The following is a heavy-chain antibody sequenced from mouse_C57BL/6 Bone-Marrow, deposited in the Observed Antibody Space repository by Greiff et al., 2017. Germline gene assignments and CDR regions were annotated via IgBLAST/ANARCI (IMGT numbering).Heavy chain of an antibody. Sequence: GGGLVQPKGSLKLSCAASGFSFNTYAMNWVRQAPGKGLEWVARIRSKSNNYATYYANSVKDRFTISRDDSESMLYLQRNNLKTEDTAMYYCGRQGGGYWGQGTTLTVSA. CDR1: GFSFNTYA. CDR3: GRQGGGY. J-gene: IGHJ2*01. V-gene: IGHV10-1*01. CDR2: IRSKSNNYAT.